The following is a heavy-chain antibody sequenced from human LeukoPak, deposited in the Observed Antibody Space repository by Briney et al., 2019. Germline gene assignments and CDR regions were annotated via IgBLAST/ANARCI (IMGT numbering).Heavy chain of an antibody. CDR2: ISLSGYT. CDR1: GGSISSDY. V-gene: IGHV4-59*12. CDR3: SRESGPYSPFGH. J-gene: IGHJ4*02. Sequence: PSETLSLTCSVSGGSISSDYWSWIRQSPGRGLEWIGEISLSGYTGFNPSLRGRVTMSLDESKNHLSLTPTSVTAADTAIYYCSRESGPYSPFGHWGQGILVTVTT. D-gene: IGHD1-26*01.